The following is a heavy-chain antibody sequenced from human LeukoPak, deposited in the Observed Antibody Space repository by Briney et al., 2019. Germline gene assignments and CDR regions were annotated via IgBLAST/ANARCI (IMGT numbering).Heavy chain of an antibody. V-gene: IGHV4-61*01. Sequence: SETLSLTCTVSGGSISSGSYYWSWIRQPPGKGLEWIGYIYYSGSTNYNPSLKSRVTISVDTSKNQFSLKLSSVTAADTAVYYCARVKYYYDSSGLAPDYWGQGTLVTVSS. J-gene: IGHJ4*02. CDR2: IYYSGST. CDR3: ARVKYYYDSSGLAPDY. D-gene: IGHD3-22*01. CDR1: GGSISSGSYY.